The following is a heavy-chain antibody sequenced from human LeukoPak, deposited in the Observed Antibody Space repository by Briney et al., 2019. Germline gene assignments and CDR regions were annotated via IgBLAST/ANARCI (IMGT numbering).Heavy chain of an antibody. V-gene: IGHV3-30*02. J-gene: IGHJ6*03. CDR2: IRYDGSNK. CDR3: ARRRRGNTVPYYYMDV. CDR1: GFTFSSYG. D-gene: IGHD1-26*01. Sequence: GGSLRLSCAASGFTFSSYGMHWVRQAPGKGLEWVAFIRYDGSNKYYADSVKGRFTISRDNAKNSLYLQLSSLRVEDTALYYCARRRRGNTVPYYYMDVWGKGTTVTVSS.